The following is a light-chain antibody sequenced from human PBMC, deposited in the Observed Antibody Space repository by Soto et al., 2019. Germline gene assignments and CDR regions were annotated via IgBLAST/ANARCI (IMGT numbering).Light chain of an antibody. Sequence: EIVMTQSPATLSVSPGERATLSCRASQSVSSNLAWYQHKPGQAPRLLIYGASTSATGIPARFSGRGSGTEFTLTISSLQSDDVPVYYGQHYNCRPTYTVGQTPKLEIK. CDR1: QSVSSN. V-gene: IGKV3-15*01. J-gene: IGKJ2*01. CDR2: GAS. CDR3: QHYNCRPTYT.